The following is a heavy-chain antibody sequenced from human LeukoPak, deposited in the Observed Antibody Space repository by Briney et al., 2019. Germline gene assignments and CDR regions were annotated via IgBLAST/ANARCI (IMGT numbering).Heavy chain of an antibody. CDR3: AKKKVAAAANWYFDL. Sequence: GGSLRLSCAASGFTFSSYAMSWVRQAPGKGLEWVSAISASGGSTYYADSVKGRFTISRDNSKNTLYLQMNSLRAEDTAVYYCAKKKVAAAANWYFDLWGRGTLVTVSS. J-gene: IGHJ2*01. CDR2: ISASGGST. D-gene: IGHD6-13*01. V-gene: IGHV3-23*01. CDR1: GFTFSSYA.